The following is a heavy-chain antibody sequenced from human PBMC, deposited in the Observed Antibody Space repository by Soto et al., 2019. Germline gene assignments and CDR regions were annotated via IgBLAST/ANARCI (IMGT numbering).Heavy chain of an antibody. CDR2: IIPIFGTA. CDR1: GYTFTSYD. CDR3: ARTNYYDSSGYDY. J-gene: IGHJ4*02. V-gene: IGHV1-69*13. Sequence: ASVKVSCKASGYTFTSYDINWVRQAPGQGLEWMGGIIPIFGTANYAQKFQGRVTITADESTSTAYMELSSLRSEDTAVYYCARTNYYDSSGYDYWGQGTLVTVSS. D-gene: IGHD3-22*01.